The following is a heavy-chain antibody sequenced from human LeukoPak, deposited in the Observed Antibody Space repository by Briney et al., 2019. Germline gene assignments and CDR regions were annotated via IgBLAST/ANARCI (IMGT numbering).Heavy chain of an antibody. J-gene: IGHJ6*03. CDR2: INPNSGGT. V-gene: IGHV1-2*02. CDR3: ARDGLLWFGEFDYYYYYMDV. Sequence: ASVKVSCKASGYTFTGYYMHWVRQAPGQGLEWMGWINPNSGGTNYAQKFQGRVTMTRDTSISTAYMELSRLRSDDTAVYYCARDGLLWFGEFDYYYYYMDVWGKGTTVTISS. D-gene: IGHD3-10*01. CDR1: GYTFTGYY.